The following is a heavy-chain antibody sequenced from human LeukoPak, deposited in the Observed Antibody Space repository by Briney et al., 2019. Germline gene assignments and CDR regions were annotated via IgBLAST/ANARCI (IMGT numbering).Heavy chain of an antibody. J-gene: IGHJ4*02. Sequence: GSVKVSCKASGYTFTSYGISWVRQAPGQGLEWMGWISAYNGNTNYAQKLQGRVTMTTDTSTSTAYMELRSLRSDDTAVYYCARVSAPYAGNSYPGVFDFWGQGTLVTVSS. CDR2: ISAYNGNT. CDR3: ARVSAPYAGNSYPGVFDF. CDR1: GYTFTSYG. V-gene: IGHV1-18*01. D-gene: IGHD4-23*01.